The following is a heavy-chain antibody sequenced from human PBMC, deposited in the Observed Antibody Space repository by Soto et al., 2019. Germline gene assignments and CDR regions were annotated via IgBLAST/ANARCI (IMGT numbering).Heavy chain of an antibody. CDR2: ISSSSSYI. D-gene: IGHD3-10*01. CDR1: GFTFSSYS. CDR3: ARERITMVRGDALYYGMDV. V-gene: IGHV3-21*01. J-gene: IGHJ6*02. Sequence: EVQLVESGGGLVKPGGSLRLSCAASGFTFSSYSMNWVRQAPGKGLEWVSSISSSSSYIYYADSVKGRFTISRDNDKNSLYLQMNSLRAEDTAVYYCARERITMVRGDALYYGMDVWGQGTTVTVSS.